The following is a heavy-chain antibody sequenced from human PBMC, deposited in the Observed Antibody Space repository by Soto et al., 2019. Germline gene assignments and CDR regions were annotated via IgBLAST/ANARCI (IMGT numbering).Heavy chain of an antibody. CDR1: GGSISSSSYY. CDR3: ATYGDYGVGVGYYYGMDV. Sequence: ASETLSLTCTVSGGSISSSSYYWGWIRQPPGKGLEWIGSIYYSGSTYYNPSLKSRVTISVDTSKNQFSLKLSSVTAADTAVHYCATYGDYGVGVGYYYGMDVWGQGTTVTVSS. D-gene: IGHD4-17*01. V-gene: IGHV4-39*01. CDR2: IYYSGST. J-gene: IGHJ6*02.